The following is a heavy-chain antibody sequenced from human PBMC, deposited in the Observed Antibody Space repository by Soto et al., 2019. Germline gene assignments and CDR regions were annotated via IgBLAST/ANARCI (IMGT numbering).Heavy chain of an antibody. D-gene: IGHD6-19*01. Sequence: SGDSMSRGDFYWNWIRQHPETGLEWIGYIHYSGITDYTPSLKSRTTFSIDMSKKQFTMRLNSVTAADTAVYYRARQKEWLSPFGYWGQGTLVTVS. V-gene: IGHV4-31*02. CDR1: GDSMSRGDFY. J-gene: IGHJ4*02. CDR2: IHYSGIT. CDR3: ARQKEWLSPFGY.